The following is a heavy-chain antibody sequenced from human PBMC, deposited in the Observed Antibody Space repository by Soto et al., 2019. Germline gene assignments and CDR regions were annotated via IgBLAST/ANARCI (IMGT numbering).Heavy chain of an antibody. CDR3: ASHSSSSTKEVGYFDY. CDR1: AGTFSSYT. D-gene: IGHD6-6*01. V-gene: IGHV1-69*13. J-gene: IGHJ4*02. Sequence: SVKVSCKASAGTFSSYTISWVRQAPGQGLEWMGGIIPIFGTANYAQKFQGRVTITADESTSTAYMELSSLRSEDTAVYYCASHSSSSTKEVGYFDYWGQGTLLTV. CDR2: IIPIFGTA.